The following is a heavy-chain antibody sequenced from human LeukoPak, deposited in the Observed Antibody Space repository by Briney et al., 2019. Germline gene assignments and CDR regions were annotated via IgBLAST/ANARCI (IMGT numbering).Heavy chain of an antibody. D-gene: IGHD2-2*03. CDR2: ISGSGGGT. CDR3: AKGGGYCTSTSCYFTTGY. V-gene: IGHV3-23*01. J-gene: IGHJ4*02. Sequence: PGGSLRLSCAASGFTFSNYAMSWVRQAPGKGMEWVSGISGSGGGTYYADSVKGRFTISRDNSKNTLNLEMNSLRAEDTAVYYCAKGGGYCTSTSCYFTTGYWGQGTLVTVSS. CDR1: GFTFSNYA.